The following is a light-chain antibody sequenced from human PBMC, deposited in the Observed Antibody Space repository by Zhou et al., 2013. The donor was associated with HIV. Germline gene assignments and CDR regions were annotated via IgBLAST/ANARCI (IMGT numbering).Light chain of an antibody. V-gene: IGKV2D-29*01. Sequence: DIVMTQTPLSLSVTPGQPASISCKAAQSLLHSNGKTYLYWYLQRPGQPPQLLIDEDSNRVSGVPERFSGTGSGTDFTLKISRVEAEDVGVYYCMQRREYPYTFGQGTRLEIK. CDR2: EDS. CDR3: MQRREYPYT. CDR1: QSLLHSNGKTY. J-gene: IGKJ2*01.